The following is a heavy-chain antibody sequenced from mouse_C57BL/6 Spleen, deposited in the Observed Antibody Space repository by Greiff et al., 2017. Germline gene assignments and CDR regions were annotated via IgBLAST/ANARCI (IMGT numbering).Heavy chain of an antibody. Sequence: EVQLQQSGPVLVKPGASVKMSCKASGYTFTDYYMNWVKQSHGKSLEWIGVINPYNGGTSYNQKFKGKATLTVDKSSSTAYMELNSLTSEDSAVYYCARRAYDYDAPFAYWGQGTLVTVSA. J-gene: IGHJ3*01. CDR3: ARRAYDYDAPFAY. CDR1: GYTFTDYY. CDR2: INPYNGGT. V-gene: IGHV1-19*01. D-gene: IGHD2-4*01.